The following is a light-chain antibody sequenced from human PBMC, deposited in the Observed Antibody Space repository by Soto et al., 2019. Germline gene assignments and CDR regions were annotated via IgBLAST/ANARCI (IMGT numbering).Light chain of an antibody. Sequence: EMELTQSPATLSLSPGETATLSCRASQNVDKFLAWYQQRPGQPPRLLIFDSSNRATGVPGRFSGSGSGTVFTLTIGSREPEYFAVYYCQQRSNWPPVLGGGTKVQIK. V-gene: IGKV3-11*01. CDR2: DSS. CDR3: QQRSNWPPV. CDR1: QNVDKF. J-gene: IGKJ4*01.